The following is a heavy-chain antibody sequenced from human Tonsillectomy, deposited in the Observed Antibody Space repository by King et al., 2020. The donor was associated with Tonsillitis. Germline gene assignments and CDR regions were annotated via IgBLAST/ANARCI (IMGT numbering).Heavy chain of an antibody. V-gene: IGHV3-23*04. CDR1: GFYFSSYA. J-gene: IGHJ4*02. CDR3: AGVDCRGGSCYPFYFDF. CDR2: VGCSGART. D-gene: IGHD2-15*01. Sequence: VQLVESGGGLAQPGGSLRLSCAASGFYFSSYAMSQVRQAPVKGREGVSPVGCSGARTSSAGCVKGRFTISRDNSKNTLYLQMNSLITDDTAIYFCAGVDCRGGSCYPFYFDFWGQGTLVTVSS.